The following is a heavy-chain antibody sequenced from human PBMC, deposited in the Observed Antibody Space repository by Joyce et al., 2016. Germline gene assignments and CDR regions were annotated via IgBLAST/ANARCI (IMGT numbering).Heavy chain of an antibody. J-gene: IGHJ3*02. V-gene: IGHV1-18*01. CDR1: GYTFTSYG. Sequence: QVQLVQSGAEVKKPGASVKVSCKASGYTFTSYGISWVRQAPGQGLEWMGWISAYNGNTNYAQKLQGRVTMTTDTSTSTAYMELRSLRSDDTAVYYCARVTYYYDSSGSPDAFDIWGQGTMVTVSS. CDR3: ARVTYYYDSSGSPDAFDI. D-gene: IGHD3-22*01. CDR2: ISAYNGNT.